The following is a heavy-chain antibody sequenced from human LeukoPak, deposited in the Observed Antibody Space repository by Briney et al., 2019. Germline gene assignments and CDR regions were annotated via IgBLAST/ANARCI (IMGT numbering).Heavy chain of an antibody. D-gene: IGHD3-10*01. CDR2: VSSSGTTI. V-gene: IGHV3-48*03. J-gene: IGHJ4*02. CDR1: GFTFSGFE. CDR3: ARHYYGSGSYYDY. Sequence: PGGSLRLSCVASGFTFSGFEINWVRQTPGKGLEWVSSVSSSGTTIYYADSVKGRFTISRDNARNSLYLHVDSLRAEDTAIYYCARHYYGSGSYYDYWGQGTLVTVSS.